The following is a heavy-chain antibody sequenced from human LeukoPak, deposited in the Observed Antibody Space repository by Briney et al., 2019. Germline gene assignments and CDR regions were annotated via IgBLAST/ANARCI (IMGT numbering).Heavy chain of an antibody. CDR2: IKSKTDGGTT. V-gene: IGHV3-15*01. Sequence: PGGSLRLSCAASGFTFSNAWMSWGRQAPGKGLEWVGRIKSKTDGGTTDYAAPVKGRFTISRDDSKNTLYLQMNSLKTEATAVYYCTTRGYSSGWYYWGQGTLVTVSS. CDR1: GFTFSNAW. J-gene: IGHJ4*02. D-gene: IGHD6-19*01. CDR3: TTRGYSSGWYY.